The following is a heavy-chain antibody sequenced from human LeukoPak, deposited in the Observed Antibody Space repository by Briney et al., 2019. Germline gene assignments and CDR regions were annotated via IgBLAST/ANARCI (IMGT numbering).Heavy chain of an antibody. CDR1: GYTFTGYY. CDR3: ARDSVEYSSSPDY. J-gene: IGHJ4*02. Sequence: ASVKVSCKASGYTFTGYYMHWVRQAPGQGLEWMGRINPNSGGTNYAQKFQGRVTMTRDTSISTAYMELSRLRSDDTAVYYCARDSVEYSSSPDYWGQGTLVTVSS. CDR2: INPNSGGT. D-gene: IGHD6-6*01. V-gene: IGHV1-2*06.